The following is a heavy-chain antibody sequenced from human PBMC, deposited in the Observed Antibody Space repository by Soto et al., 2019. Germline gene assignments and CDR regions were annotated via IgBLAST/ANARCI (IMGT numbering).Heavy chain of an antibody. J-gene: IGHJ5*02. CDR3: ARELITIFGVPGGWFDP. Sequence: QVPLVQSGAEVKKPGSSVKVSCKASGGTFSSYAIIWVRQAPGQGLEWMGGIIPIFGTANYAQKFQGRVTITADESTSTAYMELSSLRSEDTAVYYCARELITIFGVPGGWFDPWGQGTLVTVSS. CDR2: IIPIFGTA. CDR1: GGTFSSYA. V-gene: IGHV1-69*01. D-gene: IGHD3-3*01.